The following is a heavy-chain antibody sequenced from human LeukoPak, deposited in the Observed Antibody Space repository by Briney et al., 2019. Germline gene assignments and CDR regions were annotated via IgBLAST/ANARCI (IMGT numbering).Heavy chain of an antibody. V-gene: IGHV3-21*04. CDR3: AKDSGYDSRAEYFQH. Sequence: GRSLRLSCAASGFTFSSYAMHWVRQAPGKGLEWVSSISSSSSYIYYADSVKGRFTISRDNAKNSLYLQMNSLRAEDTAVYYCAKDSGYDSRAEYFQHWGQGTLVTVSS. D-gene: IGHD5-12*01. CDR2: ISSSSSYI. CDR1: GFTFSSYA. J-gene: IGHJ1*01.